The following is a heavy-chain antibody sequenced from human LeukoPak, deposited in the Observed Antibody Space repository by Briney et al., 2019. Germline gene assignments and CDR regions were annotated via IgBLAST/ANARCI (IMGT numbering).Heavy chain of an antibody. V-gene: IGHV4-34*01. Sequence: PSETLSLTCAVYGGSFSGYYWSWIRKPPGKGLEWIGEINHSGSTNYNPSLKSRVTISVDTSKNQFSLKLSSVTAADTAVYYCARLCPSRACDSRAKTGGLDYWGQGTLVTVSS. CDR1: GGSFSGYY. J-gene: IGHJ4*02. CDR2: INHSGST. CDR3: ARLCPSRACDSRAKTGGLDY. D-gene: IGHD3-22*01.